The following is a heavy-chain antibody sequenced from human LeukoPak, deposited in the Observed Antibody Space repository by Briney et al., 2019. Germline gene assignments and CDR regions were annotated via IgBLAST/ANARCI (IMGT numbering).Heavy chain of an antibody. CDR3: AKTSIAAANNYYYYMDV. CDR2: ISSDGSNK. V-gene: IGHV3-30*04. CDR1: GFTFSTYA. Sequence: GGSLRLSCAASGFTFSTYAMHWVRQAPGKGLAWVAVISSDGSNKYYVDSVKGRFTISRDNSKNTLYLQMNSLRAEDTAVYYCAKTSIAAANNYYYYMDVWGKGTTVTISS. D-gene: IGHD6-13*01. J-gene: IGHJ6*03.